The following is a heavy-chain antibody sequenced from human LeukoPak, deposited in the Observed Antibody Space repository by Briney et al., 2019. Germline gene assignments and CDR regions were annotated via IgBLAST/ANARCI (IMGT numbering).Heavy chain of an antibody. CDR3: ARAEWARHIDY. J-gene: IGHJ4*02. V-gene: IGHV4-39*07. Sequence: SETLSLTCTVSGGSISSSSYYWGWIRQPPGKGLEWIGSIYYSGSTYYNPSLKSRVTISVDTSKNQFSLKLSSVTAADTAVYYCARAEWARHIDYWGQGTLVTVSS. D-gene: IGHD6-6*01. CDR1: GGSISSSSYY. CDR2: IYYSGST.